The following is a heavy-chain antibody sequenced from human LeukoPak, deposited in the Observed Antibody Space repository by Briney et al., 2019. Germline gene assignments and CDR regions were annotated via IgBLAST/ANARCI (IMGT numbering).Heavy chain of an antibody. CDR3: ARDGDISAFDI. Sequence: GGSLRLSCAASGFTFSSYSMNWVGQAPGKGLEWVSSISSSSSYIYYADSVKGRFTISRDNAKNSLYLQMNSLRAEDTAVYYCARDGDISAFDIWGQGTMVTVSS. D-gene: IGHD2-15*01. CDR1: GFTFSSYS. CDR2: ISSSSSYI. J-gene: IGHJ3*02. V-gene: IGHV3-21*01.